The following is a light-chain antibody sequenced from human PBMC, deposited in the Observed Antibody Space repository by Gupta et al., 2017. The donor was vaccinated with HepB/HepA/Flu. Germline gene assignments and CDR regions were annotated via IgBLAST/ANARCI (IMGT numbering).Light chain of an antibody. J-gene: IGKJ4*01. CDR1: QSVYSS. Sequence: IVLTQSPASLSVSPGERATLSCRASQSVYSSLAWYQQKPGQAPRLLIYGASTRATGIPARFSGSGSGTEFTLTISSLQSEDFAVYFCQQYNIRPLTFGGGTKVEIK. CDR3: QQYNIRPLT. V-gene: IGKV3-15*01. CDR2: GAS.